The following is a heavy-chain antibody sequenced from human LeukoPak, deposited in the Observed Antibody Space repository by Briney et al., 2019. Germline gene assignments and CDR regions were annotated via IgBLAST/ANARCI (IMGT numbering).Heavy chain of an antibody. CDR3: AKAAVYSVNWTPFDD. D-gene: IGHD1-1*01. V-gene: IGHV3-30*18. CDR1: GFTFSIYG. CDR2: FSADGINI. Sequence: GGSLRLSCAASGFTFSIYGMHWVRQAPGKGPEWVALFSADGINIYYADSVKGRFTISRDNSKNMLYLQMNSLRAEDTAVYYCAKAAVYSVNWTPFDDWGLGTFVTVSS. J-gene: IGHJ4*02.